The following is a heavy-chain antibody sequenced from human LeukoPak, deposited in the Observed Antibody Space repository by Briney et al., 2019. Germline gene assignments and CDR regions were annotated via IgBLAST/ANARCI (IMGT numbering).Heavy chain of an antibody. J-gene: IGHJ4*02. Sequence: GGSLRLSCAASGFTFSSYAMSWVRQAPGKGLEWVSAISGSGGSTYHADSVKGRFTISRDNSKNTLYLQMNSLRAEDTAVYYCANYDSSGYPETEPFDYWGQGTLVTVSS. CDR2: ISGSGGST. CDR3: ANYDSSGYPETEPFDY. D-gene: IGHD3-22*01. CDR1: GFTFSSYA. V-gene: IGHV3-23*01.